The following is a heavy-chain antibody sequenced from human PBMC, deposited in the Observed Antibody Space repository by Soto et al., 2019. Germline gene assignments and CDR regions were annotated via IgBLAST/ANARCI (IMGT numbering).Heavy chain of an antibody. Sequence: SETLSLTCTVSGGSISSSSYYWGWIRQPPGKGLEWIGNIYYSGSAYYNPSLKSRVTISVDTSKNQFSLKLSSVTAADTAVYYCASYYYDSSGYYYYTFDYWGQGTLVTVSS. D-gene: IGHD3-22*01. CDR2: IYYSGSA. CDR1: GGSISSSSYY. J-gene: IGHJ4*02. V-gene: IGHV4-39*01. CDR3: ASYYYDSSGYYYYTFDY.